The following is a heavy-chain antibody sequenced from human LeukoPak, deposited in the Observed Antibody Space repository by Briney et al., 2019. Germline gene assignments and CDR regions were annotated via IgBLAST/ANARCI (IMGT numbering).Heavy chain of an antibody. CDR3: ARCDVGDGYSHY. D-gene: IGHD5-24*01. CDR1: GFTFSSYW. J-gene: IGHJ4*02. Sequence: GGSLRLSCAASGFTFSSYWTHWVRQPPGKGLVWVSRINSDGSDTSYADSVKGRFTISRDNAKNTLYLQMNSLRTEDTAVYYCARCDVGDGYSHYWGQGTLVTVSS. V-gene: IGHV3-74*01. CDR2: INSDGSDT.